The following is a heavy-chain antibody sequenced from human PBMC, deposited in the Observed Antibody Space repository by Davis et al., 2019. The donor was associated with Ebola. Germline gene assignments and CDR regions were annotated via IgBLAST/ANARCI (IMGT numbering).Heavy chain of an antibody. CDR1: GFTFSAYS. D-gene: IGHD1-26*01. J-gene: IGHJ6*02. V-gene: IGHV3-11*01. CDR3: ARSLTALVGAARRYYYYGMDV. CDR2: ISSSGSTI. Sequence: GESLKISCAGPGFTFSAYSMNWVRQAPGKGLEWVSYISSSGSTIYYADSVKGRFTISRDNAKNSLYLQMNSLRAEDTAVYYCARSLTALVGAARRYYYYGMDVWGQGTTVTVSS.